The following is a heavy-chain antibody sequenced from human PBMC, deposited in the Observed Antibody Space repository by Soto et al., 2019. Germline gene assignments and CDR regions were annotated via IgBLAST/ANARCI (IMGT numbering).Heavy chain of an antibody. Sequence: GGSLRLSCAASGFSFSNYAISWVRQGPGKGLEWVSLISGTGDSSEYADSVKGRFTISRDYSKTTVFLQMNSLRAEDTAVYFCAKDNGNYWSGSFFHWGPVTLGTASS. CDR2: ISGTGDSS. J-gene: IGHJ4*02. CDR3: AKDNGNYWSGSFFH. V-gene: IGHV3-23*01. CDR1: GFSFSNYA. D-gene: IGHD3-10*01.